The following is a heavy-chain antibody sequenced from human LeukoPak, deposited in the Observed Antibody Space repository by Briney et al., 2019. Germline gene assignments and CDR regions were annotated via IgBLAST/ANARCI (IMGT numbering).Heavy chain of an antibody. J-gene: IGHJ4*02. Sequence: GASVKVSCKVSGYTLTELSMHWVRQAPGKGLEWMGGFDPEDGETIYAQKFQGRVTMTEDTSIDTAYMELSSLRSEDTAVHYCATDVRLVGATRDYWGQGTLVTVSS. CDR1: GYTLTELS. V-gene: IGHV1-24*01. D-gene: IGHD1-26*01. CDR3: ATDVRLVGATRDY. CDR2: FDPEDGET.